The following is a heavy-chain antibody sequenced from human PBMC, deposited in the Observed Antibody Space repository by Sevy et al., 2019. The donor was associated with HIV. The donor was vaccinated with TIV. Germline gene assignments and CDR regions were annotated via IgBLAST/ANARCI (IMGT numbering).Heavy chain of an antibody. CDR2: ISSKAYGGTT. V-gene: IGHV3-49*03. J-gene: IGHJ4*02. D-gene: IGHD3-22*01. Sequence: GGSLRLSCTASGFTFGDYAMSWIRQAPGKGLEWVGFISSKAYGGTTEYAASVKGRFTITRDDSKSIAYLQMNSLKTEDTAVYYCTRENPSYDSSYSWGEYWGEGTLVTVSS. CDR1: GFTFGDYA. CDR3: TRENPSYDSSYSWGEY.